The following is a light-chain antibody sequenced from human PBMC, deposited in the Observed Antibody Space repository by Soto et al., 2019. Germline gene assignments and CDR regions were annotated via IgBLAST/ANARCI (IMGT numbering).Light chain of an antibody. CDR3: CSYAGSYTYV. CDR1: SSDVGGYNY. J-gene: IGLJ1*01. CDR2: DDS. V-gene: IGLV2-11*01. Sequence: QSVLTQPRSVSGSPGQSVTISRTGTSSDVGGYNYVSWYQQHPGKAPKLMIYDDSKRPSGVPDRFSGSKSGNTASLTISGLQAEDEADYYCCSYAGSYTYVFGTGTKVTVL.